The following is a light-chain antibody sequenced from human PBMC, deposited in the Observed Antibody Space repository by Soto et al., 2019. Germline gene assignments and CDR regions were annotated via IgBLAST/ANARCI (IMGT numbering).Light chain of an antibody. Sequence: DIPVTQSPPTLSASVGDRVTIPCRASQTISRWLAWYQQKPGKAPKLLIYDASTLESGVPSRFSGSGSETEITLTISRLQTDDFATYFGHFRAFGQGTRLEIK. V-gene: IGKV1-5*01. CDR1: QTISRW. CDR2: DAS. CDR3: HFRA. J-gene: IGKJ5*01.